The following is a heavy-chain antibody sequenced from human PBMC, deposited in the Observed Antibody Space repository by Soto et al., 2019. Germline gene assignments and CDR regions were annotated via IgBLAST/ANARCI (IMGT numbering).Heavy chain of an antibody. CDR2: IYYSGST. V-gene: IGHV4-39*01. J-gene: IGHJ5*02. CDR3: ARHRAGITMVRGVLDP. Sequence: SETLSLTCTVSGGSISSSSYYWGWIRQPPGKGLEWIGSIYYSGSTYYNPSLKSRVTISVDTSKNQFSLKLSSVTAADTAVYYCARHRAGITMVRGVLDPWGQGTLVTVSS. CDR1: GGSISSSSYY. D-gene: IGHD3-10*01.